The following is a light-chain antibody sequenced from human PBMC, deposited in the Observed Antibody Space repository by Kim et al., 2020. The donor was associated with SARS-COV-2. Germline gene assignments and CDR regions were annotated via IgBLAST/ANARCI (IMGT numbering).Light chain of an antibody. J-gene: IGLJ2*01. Sequence: GHSVAISCTGTSSNVCAYNYVSWYQQHPGKAPKLMIYEVNKRPSGVPDRFSGSKSGNTASLTVSGLQAEDEADYYCSSYAGTNNLIFGGGTQLTVL. CDR2: EVN. CDR3: SSYAGTNNLI. V-gene: IGLV2-8*01. CDR1: SSNVCAYNY.